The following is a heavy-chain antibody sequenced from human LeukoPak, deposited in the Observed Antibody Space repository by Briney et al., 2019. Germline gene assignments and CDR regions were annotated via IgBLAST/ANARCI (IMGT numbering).Heavy chain of an antibody. CDR1: GYSISSGYY. CDR2: IYHSGST. J-gene: IGHJ4*02. CDR3: ARTGIGELLLRFPAY. Sequence: SGTLSLTCAVSGYSISSGYYWGWIRQPPGKGLEWIGSIYHSGSTYYNPSLKSRVTISVDTSKNQFSLKLSSVTAADTAVYYCARTGIGELLLRFPAYWGQGTLVTVSS. V-gene: IGHV4-38-2*01. D-gene: IGHD3-10*01.